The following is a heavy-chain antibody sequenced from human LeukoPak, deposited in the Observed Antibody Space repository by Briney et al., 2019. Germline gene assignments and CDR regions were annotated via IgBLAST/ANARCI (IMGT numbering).Heavy chain of an antibody. Sequence: SETLSLTCTVSGGSISSYYWSWIRQPAGKGLEWIGRIYTSGSTNYNPSLKSRVTMSVDTSKNQFSLKLSSVTAADTAVYYLARDSRYSGSWYRRNYYYMDVWGKGPRSPSP. CDR1: GGSISSYY. D-gene: IGHD6-13*01. CDR2: IYTSGST. CDR3: ARDSRYSGSWYRRNYYYMDV. J-gene: IGHJ6*03. V-gene: IGHV4-4*07.